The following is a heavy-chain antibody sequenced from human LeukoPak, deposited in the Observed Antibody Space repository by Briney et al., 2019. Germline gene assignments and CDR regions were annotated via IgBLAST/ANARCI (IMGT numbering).Heavy chain of an antibody. CDR1: GFSFRSSGVG. CDR2: IYWNDDK. CDR3: ARGVRDYHFLTGYFPRVDY. Sequence: SGPTLVNPTQTLTLTCTFSGFSFRSSGVGVGWIRQPPGKALEWLALIYWNDDKHYSPSLKSRLTITRDTSKNQVVLTMTNMDPVDTATYSCARGVRDYHFLTGYFPRVDYWGQGTLVPVSS. D-gene: IGHD3-9*01. J-gene: IGHJ4*02. V-gene: IGHV2-5*01.